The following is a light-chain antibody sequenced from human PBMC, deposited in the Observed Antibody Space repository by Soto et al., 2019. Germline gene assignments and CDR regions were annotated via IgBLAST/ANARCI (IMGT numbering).Light chain of an antibody. J-gene: IGKJ4*01. CDR3: QQFCSYPLT. CDR2: GAS. V-gene: IGKV3-20*01. Sequence: DIVLTQSPGTLSLSPGERATLSCRASQSVISNSLAWYQQKPGQAPRLLIYGASNRVTGTPDRFSGSGSGTEFTFTITRLEPGDFAVYYCQQFCSYPLTFGGGTKVDIK. CDR1: QSVISNS.